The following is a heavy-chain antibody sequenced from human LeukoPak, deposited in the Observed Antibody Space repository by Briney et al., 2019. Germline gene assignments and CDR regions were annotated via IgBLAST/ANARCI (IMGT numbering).Heavy chain of an antibody. CDR3: AKCGNSGCHLIDY. J-gene: IGHJ4*02. V-gene: IGHV3-23*01. D-gene: IGHD5-12*01. Sequence: EGSLRLSCAASGFTFTTNAMSWVRQAPGKGLEWVSAISGRTGATYYADSEKGRFTISRDNSKSTLYLQMDSLRAEDTAVYYCAKCGNSGCHLIDYWGQGTLVTVSS. CDR1: GFTFTTNA. CDR2: ISGRTGAT.